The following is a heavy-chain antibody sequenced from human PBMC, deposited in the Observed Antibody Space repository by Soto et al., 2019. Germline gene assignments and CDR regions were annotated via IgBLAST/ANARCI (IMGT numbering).Heavy chain of an antibody. CDR3: ARHRGDVVVVAGAVDI. CDR2: IYYSGST. CDR1: GGSISSSSYY. Sequence: QLQLQESGPGLVKPSETLSLTCTVSGGSISSSSYYWGWIRQPPGKGLEWIGGIYYSGSTYYNPSLKSRVTISVDTSKNQFSLKLSSVTAADTAVYYCARHRGDVVVVAGAVDIWGQGTMVTVSS. V-gene: IGHV4-39*01. J-gene: IGHJ3*02. D-gene: IGHD2-15*01.